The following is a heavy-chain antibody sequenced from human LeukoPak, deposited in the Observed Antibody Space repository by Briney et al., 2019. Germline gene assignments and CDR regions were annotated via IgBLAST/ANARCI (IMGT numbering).Heavy chain of an antibody. D-gene: IGHD6-19*01. J-gene: IGHJ5*02. CDR2: IYHSGST. CDR3: ARGSVAYNWFDP. Sequence: IGEIYHSGSTNYNPSLKSRVTISVDKSKNQFSLKLSSVTAADTAVYYCARGSVAYNWFDPWGQGTLVTVSS. V-gene: IGHV4-4*02.